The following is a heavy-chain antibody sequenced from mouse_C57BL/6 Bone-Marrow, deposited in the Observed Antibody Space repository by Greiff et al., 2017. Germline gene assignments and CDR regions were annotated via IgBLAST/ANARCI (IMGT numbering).Heavy chain of an antibody. CDR2: ISDGGSYT. CDR1: GFTFSSYA. V-gene: IGHV5-4*03. J-gene: IGHJ2*01. D-gene: IGHD4-1*01. Sequence: EVKLQESGGGLVKPGGSLKLSCAASGFTFSSYAMSWVRQTPEKRLEWVATISDGGSYTYYPDNVKGRFTISRDNAKNNLYLQMSHLKSEDTAMYYCARNWDLDYWGQGTTLTVSS. CDR3: ARNWDLDY.